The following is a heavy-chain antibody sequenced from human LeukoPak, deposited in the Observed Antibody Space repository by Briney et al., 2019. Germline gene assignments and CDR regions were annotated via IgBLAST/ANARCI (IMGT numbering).Heavy chain of an antibody. J-gene: IGHJ5*02. CDR3: ARDQFDIVVP. Sequence: GGSLRLSCAAYGFTFSSYAMHLVRQAPGKGLEWVAVISYDGSNKYYADSVKGRFTISRDNSKNTLYLQMNSLRAEDTAVYYCARDQFDIVVPWGQGTLVTVSS. CDR2: ISYDGSNK. CDR1: GFTFSSYA. D-gene: IGHD2-2*01. V-gene: IGHV3-30-3*01.